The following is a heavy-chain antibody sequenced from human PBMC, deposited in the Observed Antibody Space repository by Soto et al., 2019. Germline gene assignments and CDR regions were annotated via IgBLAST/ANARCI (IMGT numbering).Heavy chain of an antibody. V-gene: IGHV3-15*01. CDR1: GFTFSNAW. J-gene: IGHJ6*02. Sequence: PGGSLRLSCAASGFTFSNAWMSWVRQAPGKGLEWVGRIKSKTDGGTADYAAPVKGRFTISRDDSKNTLYLQMNSLKTEDTAVYYCTTGCRTAFLEWLFLPCGMDVWGQGTTVTVSS. CDR2: IKSKTDGGTA. CDR3: TTGCRTAFLEWLFLPCGMDV. D-gene: IGHD3-3*02.